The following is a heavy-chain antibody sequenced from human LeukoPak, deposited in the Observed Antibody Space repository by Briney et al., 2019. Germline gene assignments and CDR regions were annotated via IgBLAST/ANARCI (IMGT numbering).Heavy chain of an antibody. Sequence: PSETLSLTCAVYGGSISGYYWSWIRQPPGKGLEWIGEINHSGSTNYNPSLKSRVTISVDTSKNQFSLKLSSVTAADTAVYYCARGARTHDYWGQGTLVTVSS. J-gene: IGHJ4*02. CDR3: ARGARTHDY. V-gene: IGHV4-34*01. CDR1: GGSISGYY. CDR2: INHSGST. D-gene: IGHD1-14*01.